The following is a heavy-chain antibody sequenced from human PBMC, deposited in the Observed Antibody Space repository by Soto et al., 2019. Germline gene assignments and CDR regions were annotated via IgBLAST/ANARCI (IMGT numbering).Heavy chain of an antibody. CDR1: GFTVSSNY. CDR2: IYSGGST. V-gene: IGHV3-66*01. Sequence: GGSLRLSCAASGFTVSSNYMSWVRQAPGKGLEWVSVIYSGGSTYYADSVKGRFTISRDNSKNTLYLQMNSLRAEDTAVYYCARGPAQLLWFGEIYMDVWGKGTTVTVSS. J-gene: IGHJ6*03. CDR3: ARGPAQLLWFGEIYMDV. D-gene: IGHD3-10*01.